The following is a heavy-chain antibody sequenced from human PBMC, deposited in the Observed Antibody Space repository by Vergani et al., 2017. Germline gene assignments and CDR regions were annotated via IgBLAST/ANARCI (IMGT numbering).Heavy chain of an antibody. V-gene: IGHV4-39*07. CDR3: AREKRITIFGVVIDWFDP. Sequence: QLQLQESGPGLVKPSETLSLTCTVSGGSISSSSYYWGWIRQPPGKGLEWIGSIYYSGSTYYSPSLKSRVTISVDTSKNQFSLKLSSVTAADTAVYYCAREKRITIFGVVIDWFDPWGQGTLVTVSS. J-gene: IGHJ5*02. CDR2: IYYSGST. D-gene: IGHD3-3*01. CDR1: GGSISSSSYY.